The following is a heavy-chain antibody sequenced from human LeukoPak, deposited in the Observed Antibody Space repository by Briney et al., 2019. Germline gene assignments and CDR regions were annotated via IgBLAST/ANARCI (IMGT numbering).Heavy chain of an antibody. V-gene: IGHV5-10-1*01. CDR2: IDPTDSYT. CDR3: ARPSSGWSRDLDY. Sequence: GESLKISCKASGYRFTSYWISWVRHMPGKGLEWMGTIDPTDSYTKYSPSFEGRVTFSSDKSITTVHLQWRSLRASDTAIYYCARPSSGWSRDLDYWGQGTLVTVSS. J-gene: IGHJ4*02. D-gene: IGHD6-19*01. CDR1: GYRFTSYW.